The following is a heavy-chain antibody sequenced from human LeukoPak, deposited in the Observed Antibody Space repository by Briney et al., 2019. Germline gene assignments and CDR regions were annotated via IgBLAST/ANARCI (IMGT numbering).Heavy chain of an antibody. CDR1: GFTFSSYS. CDR3: AKGQTSGWYYFDY. CDR2: IISTSTYI. Sequence: PGGSLRLSCAASGFTFSSYSMNWVRQAPGKGLEWVSTIISTSTYIYYADSVKGRFTISRDTSKNTLYLQMNSLRAEDTAVYYCAKGQTSGWYYFDYWGQGTLVTVSS. D-gene: IGHD6-19*01. V-gene: IGHV3-21*04. J-gene: IGHJ4*02.